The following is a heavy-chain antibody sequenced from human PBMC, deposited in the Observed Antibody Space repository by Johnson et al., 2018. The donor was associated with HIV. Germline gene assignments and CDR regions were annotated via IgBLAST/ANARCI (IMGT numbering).Heavy chain of an antibody. CDR3: AREGRLGSYLGGVAFDI. CDR1: GFTVSSNY. J-gene: IGHJ3*02. V-gene: IGHV3-66*01. CDR2: IYSGGST. Sequence: VQLVESGGGLVQPGGSLRLSCAASGFTVSSNYMSWVRQAPGKGLEWVSVIYSGGSTYYADSVKGRFTISRDNSKNTLYMQMNSLRAEDTAVYYCAREGRLGSYLGGVAFDIWGQGTMVTVSS. D-gene: IGHD1-26*01.